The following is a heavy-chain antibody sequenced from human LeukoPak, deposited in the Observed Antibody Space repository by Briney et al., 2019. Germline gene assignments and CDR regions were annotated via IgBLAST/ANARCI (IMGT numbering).Heavy chain of an antibody. D-gene: IGHD2-21*02. CDR1: GGTFSSYA. Sequence: SVKVSCKASGGTFSSYAISWVRQAPGQGLEWMGGIIPIFGTANYAQKFQGRVTITADESTSTAYMELSSLRSEDTAVYYCATDKYCGGDCFWYFDLWSRGTLVTVSS. J-gene: IGHJ2*01. CDR2: IIPIFGTA. V-gene: IGHV1-69*13. CDR3: ATDKYCGGDCFWYFDL.